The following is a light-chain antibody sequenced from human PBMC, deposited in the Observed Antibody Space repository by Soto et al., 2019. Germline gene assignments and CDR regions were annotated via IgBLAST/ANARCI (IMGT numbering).Light chain of an antibody. CDR2: KAS. V-gene: IGKV1-5*03. J-gene: IGKJ1*01. Sequence: DIRITQSPSSLNASVGDRVTITCRASQSIRSYLNWYQQKPGKAPKLLIYKASSLESGVPSRFSGSGSGTEFTLTISSLQPDDFTTYYCQQYNSYPWTFGQGTKV. CDR1: QSIRSY. CDR3: QQYNSYPWT.